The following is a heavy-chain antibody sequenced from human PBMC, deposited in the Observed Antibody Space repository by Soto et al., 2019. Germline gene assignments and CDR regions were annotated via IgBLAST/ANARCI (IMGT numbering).Heavy chain of an antibody. D-gene: IGHD6-13*01. CDR2: IYWDDDK. J-gene: IGHJ4*02. CDR3: AHSGAAGTPPPYFDY. V-gene: IGHV2-5*02. CDR1: GFSLSTSGVG. Sequence: QITLKESGPTLVKPTQTLTLTCTFSGFSLSTSGVGVGWIRQPPGKALEWLALIYWDDDKRYSPSLKSRLTITKDTSKNQVVLTMTNMDPLNTATYYCAHSGAAGTPPPYFDYWGQGTLVTVSS.